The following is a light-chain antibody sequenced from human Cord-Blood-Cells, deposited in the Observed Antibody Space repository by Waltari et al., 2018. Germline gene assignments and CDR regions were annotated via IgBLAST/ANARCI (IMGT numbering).Light chain of an antibody. CDR2: EGS. J-gene: IGLJ2*01. Sequence: QSALTQPASVSGSPGQSLTISCPATSSDAGSYNLVSWYQQHPGKAPKLMIYEGSKRPSGVSNRFSGSKSGNTASLTISGLQAEDEADYYCCSYAGSSSVVFGGGTKLTVL. CDR3: CSYAGSSSVV. CDR1: SSDAGSYNL. V-gene: IGLV2-23*01.